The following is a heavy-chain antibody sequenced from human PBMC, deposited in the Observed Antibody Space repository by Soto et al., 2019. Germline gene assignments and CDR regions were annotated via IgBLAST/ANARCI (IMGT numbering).Heavy chain of an antibody. CDR1: GYTFTSYY. J-gene: IGHJ4*02. CDR3: ARVLRFLEWGYYFDY. D-gene: IGHD3-3*01. Sequence: ASVKVSCKASGYTFTSYYMHWVRQAPGQGLEWMGIINPSGGSTSYAQKFQGRVTMTRDTSTSTVYMELSSLRSEDTALYYCARVLRFLEWGYYFDYWGQGTLVTVSS. V-gene: IGHV1-46*01. CDR2: INPSGGST.